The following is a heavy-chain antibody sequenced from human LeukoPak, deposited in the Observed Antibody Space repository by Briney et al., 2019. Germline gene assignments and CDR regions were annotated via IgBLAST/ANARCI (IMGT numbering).Heavy chain of an antibody. V-gene: IGHV4-39*01. J-gene: IGHJ4*02. CDR1: GGSISSSSYY. CDR2: IYYSGST. Sequence: SETLSLTCTVSGGSISSSSYYWGWIRQPPGKGLEWIGSIYYSGSTYYNPSLKSRVTISVDTSKNQSSLKLSSVTAADTAVYYCARQTDDSSGYYMNYFDYWGQGTLVTVSS. CDR3: ARQTDDSSGYYMNYFDY. D-gene: IGHD3-22*01.